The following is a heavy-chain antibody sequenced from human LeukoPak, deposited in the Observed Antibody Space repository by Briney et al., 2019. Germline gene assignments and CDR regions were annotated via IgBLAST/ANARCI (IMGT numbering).Heavy chain of an antibody. CDR3: VGQLLRAV. V-gene: IGHV3-7*01. CDR2: IKEDGSVQ. CDR1: GFPFSGYW. J-gene: IGHJ6*04. Sequence: GGSLRLSCTASGFPFSGYWISWVRQAPGKGLEWVANIKEDGSVQDYADSVKGRFTISRDNAKNSLYLQMNRLRVDDTAVYYCVGQLLRAVWGKGTTVTVSS. D-gene: IGHD2-2*01.